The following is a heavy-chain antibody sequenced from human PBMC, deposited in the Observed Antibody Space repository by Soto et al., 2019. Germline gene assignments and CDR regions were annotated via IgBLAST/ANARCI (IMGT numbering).Heavy chain of an antibody. V-gene: IGHV3-33*01. Sequence: GGSLRLSCAGSGFTFNNFGTHWVRQAPGKGLEWVAVMWSNGNSKSYTDSVKGRITISRDNSKNTLYLELNTLTVEDTALYFCARGKGSRNSGDSFDYWGPGTLVTVSS. J-gene: IGHJ4*02. CDR3: ARGKGSRNSGDSFDY. CDR2: MWSNGNSK. CDR1: GFTFNNFG. D-gene: IGHD6-19*01.